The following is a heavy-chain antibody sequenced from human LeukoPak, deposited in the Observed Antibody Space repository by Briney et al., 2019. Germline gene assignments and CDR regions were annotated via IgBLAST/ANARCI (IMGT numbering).Heavy chain of an antibody. Sequence: PGGSLRLSCAASGFTFSSYAMSWVRQAPGKGLEWVPVIYSGGSTYYAGSVKGRFTISRDNSKNTLYLQMNSLRAEDTAVYYCARDSTVIAMNAFDIWGQGTMVTVSS. CDR1: GFTFSSYA. CDR2: IYSGGST. D-gene: IGHD4-17*01. J-gene: IGHJ3*02. V-gene: IGHV3-53*01. CDR3: ARDSTVIAMNAFDI.